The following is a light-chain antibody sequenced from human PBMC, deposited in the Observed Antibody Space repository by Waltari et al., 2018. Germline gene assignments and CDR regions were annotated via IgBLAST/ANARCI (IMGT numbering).Light chain of an antibody. V-gene: IGKV3-20*01. Sequence: EIVLTQSPGTLSFSPGESATLSCRASQSVTSNYLAWYQQKPGQAPRLLIYGASSRATDIPGRFSGSGSGTDFTLTISRLEPEDFAVYYCQHYGSSPETFGQGTKLEIK. CDR2: GAS. CDR3: QHYGSSPET. CDR1: QSVTSNY. J-gene: IGKJ2*01.